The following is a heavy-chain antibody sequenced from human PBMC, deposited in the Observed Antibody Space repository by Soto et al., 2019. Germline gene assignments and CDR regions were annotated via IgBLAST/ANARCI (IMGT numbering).Heavy chain of an antibody. J-gene: IGHJ4*02. CDR3: ARAITIFGVALLGFDY. Sequence: SETLSLTCTVSGGSISSGGYYWSWIRQHPGKGLEWIGYIYYSGSTYYNPSLKSRVTISVDTSKNQFSLKLSSVTAADTAVYYCARAITIFGVALLGFDYWGQGTLVTVSS. CDR1: GGSISSGGYY. D-gene: IGHD3-3*01. V-gene: IGHV4-31*03. CDR2: IYYSGST.